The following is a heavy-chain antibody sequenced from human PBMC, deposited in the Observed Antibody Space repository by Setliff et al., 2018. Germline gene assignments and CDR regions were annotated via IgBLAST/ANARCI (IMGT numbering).Heavy chain of an antibody. Sequence: ASVKVSCKASGYTFTSYGISWVRQAPGQGLEWMGWISAYNGNTNYAQKLQGRVTMTTDTSTSTAYMELRSLRSDDTAVYYCARDQSGAGDYYDSSGYYDYWGQGTQVTVAS. CDR2: ISAYNGNT. J-gene: IGHJ4*02. CDR3: ARDQSGAGDYYDSSGYYDY. D-gene: IGHD3-22*01. CDR1: GYTFTSYG. V-gene: IGHV1-18*01.